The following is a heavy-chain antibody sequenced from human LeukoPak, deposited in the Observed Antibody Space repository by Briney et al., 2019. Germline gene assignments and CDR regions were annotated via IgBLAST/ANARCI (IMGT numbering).Heavy chain of an antibody. V-gene: IGHV4-34*01. D-gene: IGHD5-18*01. CDR2: INHSGST. J-gene: IGHJ6*02. CDR1: GGSFSGYY. Sequence: SETLSLTCAVYGGSFSGYYWSWIRQPPGKGLEWIGEINHSGSTNYNPSLKSRVTISVDTSKNQFSLKLSSVTAADTAVYYCARVEYRPYYYHGMDVWGQGTTVTVSS. CDR3: ARVEYRPYYYHGMDV.